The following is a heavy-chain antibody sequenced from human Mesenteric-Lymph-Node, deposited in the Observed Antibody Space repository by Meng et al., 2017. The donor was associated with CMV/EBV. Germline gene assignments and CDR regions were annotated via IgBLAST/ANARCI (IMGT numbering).Heavy chain of an antibody. J-gene: IGHJ5*01. CDR1: GYTFTGYY. Sequence: ASVKVSCKASGYTFTGYYIHWVRQAPGQGLEWMGWINPISGDPRYAQKFQGRITVTRDTSISTVYMELTRLKSDDTAIYYCARHGDYYSFDPWGQGTLVTVSS. D-gene: IGHD2-21*01. V-gene: IGHV1-2*02. CDR2: INPISGDP. CDR3: ARHGDYYSFDP.